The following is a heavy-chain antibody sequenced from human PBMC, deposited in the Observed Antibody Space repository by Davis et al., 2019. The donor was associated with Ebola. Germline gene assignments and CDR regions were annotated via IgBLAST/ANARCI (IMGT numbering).Heavy chain of an antibody. CDR1: GGSITSYY. CDR2: IYYSGST. CDR3: ARVGYDFWSGYYTGNWFDP. D-gene: IGHD3-3*01. J-gene: IGHJ5*02. V-gene: IGHV4-59*01. Sequence: MPSETLSLTCTVSGGSITSYYWSWIRQPPGKGLEWIGYIYYSGSTNYNHSLKGRVSISADTSKNQFSLKLSSVTAADTAVYYCARVGYDFWSGYYTGNWFDPWGQGTLVTVSS.